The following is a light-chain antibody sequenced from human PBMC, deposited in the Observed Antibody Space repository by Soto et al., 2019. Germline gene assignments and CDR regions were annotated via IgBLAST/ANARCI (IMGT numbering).Light chain of an antibody. Sequence: EIVLTQSPGTLSLSPGERATLSCRASQSVSSSYLAWYQQKPGQAPRLLIYCASSRATGIPDRFSGSGSGTDFTLTISRLEPEDFAVYYCQQYDSSPVTFGQGTKVEIK. J-gene: IGKJ1*01. CDR1: QSVSSSY. CDR3: QQYDSSPVT. CDR2: CAS. V-gene: IGKV3-20*01.